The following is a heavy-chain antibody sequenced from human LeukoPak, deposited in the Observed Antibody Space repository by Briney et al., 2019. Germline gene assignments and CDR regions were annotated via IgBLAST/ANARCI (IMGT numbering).Heavy chain of an antibody. CDR3: ARLSVVAATLDY. Sequence: ASVTVSCKASGYTFTSYGISWVRQAPGQGLEWMGWISAYNGNTNYAQKLQGRVTMTTDTSTSTAYMGLRSLRSDDTAVYYCARLSVVAATLDYWGQGTLVTVSS. V-gene: IGHV1-18*01. CDR2: ISAYNGNT. D-gene: IGHD2-15*01. CDR1: GYTFTSYG. J-gene: IGHJ4*02.